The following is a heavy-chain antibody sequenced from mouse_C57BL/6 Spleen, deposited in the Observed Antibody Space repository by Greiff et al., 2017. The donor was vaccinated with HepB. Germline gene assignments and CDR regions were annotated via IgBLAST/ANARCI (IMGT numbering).Heavy chain of an antibody. CDR1: GYSFSSAW. J-gene: IGHJ2*01. CDR2: FYPGDGDT. V-gene: IGHV1-82*01. Sequence: QVQLQQSGPELVKPGASVKISCKASGYSFSSAWMNWVKQRPGKGLEWIGRFYPGDGDTNYNGKFKGKATRTADRSSSTAYMQHSSLTSEDSAVYFCARDYYGSSYFDYWGQGTTLTVSS. D-gene: IGHD1-1*01. CDR3: ARDYYGSSYFDY.